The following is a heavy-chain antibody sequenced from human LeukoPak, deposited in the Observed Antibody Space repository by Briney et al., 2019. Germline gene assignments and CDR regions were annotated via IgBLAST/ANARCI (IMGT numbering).Heavy chain of an antibody. D-gene: IGHD6-19*01. J-gene: IGHJ4*02. CDR2: IYYSGST. CDR1: GGSFSGYY. V-gene: IGHV4-34*01. CDR3: ARHPGYSSGWYWNYFDY. Sequence: PSETLSLTCAVYGGSFSGYYWSWIRQPPGKGLEWIGSIYYSGSTYYNPSLKSRVTISVDTSKNQFSLKLSSVTAADTAVYYCARHPGYSSGWYWNYFDYWGQGTLVTVSS.